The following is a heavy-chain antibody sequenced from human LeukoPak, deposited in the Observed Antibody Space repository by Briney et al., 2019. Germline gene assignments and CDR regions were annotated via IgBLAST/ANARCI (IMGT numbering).Heavy chain of an antibody. J-gene: IGHJ4*02. CDR2: ISGSGGST. V-gene: IGHV3-23*01. CDR1: GFTFSSYA. CDR3: AKPLYYDFWSGYDY. D-gene: IGHD3-3*01. Sequence: GGSLRLSCAASGFTFSSYAMSWVHQAPGKGLEWVSAISGSGGSTYYADSVKGRFTISRDNSKNALYLQMNSLRAEDTAVYFCAKPLYYDFWSGYDYWGQGILVTVSS.